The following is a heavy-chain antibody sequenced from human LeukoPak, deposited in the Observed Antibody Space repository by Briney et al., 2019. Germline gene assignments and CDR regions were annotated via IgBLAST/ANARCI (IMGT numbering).Heavy chain of an antibody. D-gene: IGHD4-17*01. V-gene: IGHV1-69*04. J-gene: IGHJ6*02. CDR1: GGTFSSYA. CDR3: SLTVTTHYYNYGMDV. Sequence: GASVKVSCKASGGTFSSYAISWVRQAPGQGLEWMGRIIPILGIANYAQKFQGRVTITADKSTSTAYMELSSLRSEDTAVYYCSLTVTTHYYNYGMDVWGQGTTVTVSS. CDR2: IIPILGIA.